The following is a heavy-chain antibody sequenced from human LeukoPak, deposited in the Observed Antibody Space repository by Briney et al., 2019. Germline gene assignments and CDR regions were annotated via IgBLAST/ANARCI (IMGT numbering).Heavy chain of an antibody. V-gene: IGHV1-3*01. CDR2: INAGNGNT. D-gene: IGHD3-22*01. J-gene: IGHJ5*02. Sequence: ASVKDSCKASGYTFTSYAMHWVRQAPGQRLEWMGWINAGNGNTKYSQKFQGRVTITRDTSASTAYMELSSLRAEDTAVYYCAKARGSSGYSYNWFDPWGQGTLVTVSS. CDR3: AKARGSSGYSYNWFDP. CDR1: GYTFTSYA.